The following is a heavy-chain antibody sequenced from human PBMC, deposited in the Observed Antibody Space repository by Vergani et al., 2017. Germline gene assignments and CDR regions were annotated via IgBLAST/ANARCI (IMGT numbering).Heavy chain of an antibody. D-gene: IGHD2-15*01. J-gene: IGHJ5*02. V-gene: IGHV4-4*07. CDR3: ARGNCRVNCPEYNWLAP. CDR1: GGTMSDFY. CDR2: IYPNGNG. Sequence: QVHLQESGPGVVKPSDTLSLTCTVSGGTMSDFYWTWIRQPAGRGLEWIGRIYPNGNGNYNESLRSRLTMSIDTSRSQFSLSLSTVTAADTAVYYCARGNCRVNCPEYNWLAPWGRGILVTVSS.